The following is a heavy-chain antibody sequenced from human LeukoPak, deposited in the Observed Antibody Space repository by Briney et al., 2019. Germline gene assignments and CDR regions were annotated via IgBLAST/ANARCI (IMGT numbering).Heavy chain of an antibody. D-gene: IGHD2-2*02. V-gene: IGHV3-30*18. CDR1: GFTSSSYG. CDR3: AKAIYDNIDY. J-gene: IGHJ4*02. Sequence: GGSLRLSCAASGFTSSSYGMHWVRQAPGKGLEWVAVISYDGSNKYYADSVKGRFTISRDNSKNTLYLQMNSLRAEDTAVYYCAKAIYDNIDYWGQGTLVTVSS. CDR2: ISYDGSNK.